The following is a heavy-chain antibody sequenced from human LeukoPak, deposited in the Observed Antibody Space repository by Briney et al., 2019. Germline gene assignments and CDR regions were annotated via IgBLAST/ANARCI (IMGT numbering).Heavy chain of an antibody. Sequence: SETLSLTCTVSGYSISSGYYWGWIRQPPGKGLEWIGSIYHSGSTYYNPSLKSRVTISVDTSKNQFSLKLSSVTAADTAVYYCARASDSSGYYYPLDYWGQGTLVTVSS. CDR1: GYSISSGYY. CDR3: ARASDSSGYYYPLDY. D-gene: IGHD3-22*01. CDR2: IYHSGST. V-gene: IGHV4-38-2*02. J-gene: IGHJ4*02.